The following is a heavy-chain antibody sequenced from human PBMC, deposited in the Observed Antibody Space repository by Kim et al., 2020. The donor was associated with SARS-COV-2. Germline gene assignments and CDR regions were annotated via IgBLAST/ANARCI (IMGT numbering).Heavy chain of an antibody. J-gene: IGHJ5*02. D-gene: IGHD3-22*01. V-gene: IGHV5-51*01. CDR2: IYPGDSDT. CDR1: GYSFTSYW. Sequence: GESLKISCKGSGYSFTSYWIGWVRQMPGKGLEWMGIIYPGDSDTRYSPSFQGQVTISADKSISTAYLRWSSLKASDTAMHYCSRRYYYDSSGYSPGRVWFDPWGQGTLVTVSS. CDR3: SRRYYYDSSGYSPGRVWFDP.